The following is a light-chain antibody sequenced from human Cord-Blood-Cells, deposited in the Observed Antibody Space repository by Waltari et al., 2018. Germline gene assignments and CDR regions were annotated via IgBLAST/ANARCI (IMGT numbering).Light chain of an antibody. Sequence: QSVLTQPPSASGTPGQRVTISCSGSSSNIGSNYVYWYQQLPETAPKLLIYRNNHRPSGGPDRFSGSKSGTSASLAMSGLRSEDEADYDCAAWDDSLSGPVFGGGTKLTVL. CDR2: RNN. V-gene: IGLV1-47*01. CDR1: SSNIGSNY. CDR3: AAWDDSLSGPV. J-gene: IGLJ2*01.